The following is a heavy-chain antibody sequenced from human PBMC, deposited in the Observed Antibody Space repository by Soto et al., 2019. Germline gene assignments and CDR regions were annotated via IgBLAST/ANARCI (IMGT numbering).Heavy chain of an antibody. CDR3: VRCYCSVGSCYACWHFDL. V-gene: IGHV1-18*01. D-gene: IGHD2-15*01. CDR2: ISASTRNT. CDR1: GYTFSDYA. Sequence: QVQLVQSGGEVKKPGASVKVSCQASGYTFSDYAISWVRQAPGQGLEWMGWISASTRNTDQAQNFQGRVIMTLDTSTNTAYMELRSLRSDDTAVYYCVRCYCSVGSCYACWHFDLWGRGTLVPVSS. J-gene: IGHJ2*01.